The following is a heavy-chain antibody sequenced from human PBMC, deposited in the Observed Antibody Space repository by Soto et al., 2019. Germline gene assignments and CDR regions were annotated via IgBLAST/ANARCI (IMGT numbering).Heavy chain of an antibody. CDR2: ISGSGTST. CDR3: AKSLSALFSLGDFKY. J-gene: IGHJ4*02. Sequence: ETLSLTCTVSGGSISGYYWSWIRQAPGKGLEWVAEISGSGTSTYYAPSVKGRFIISSDSSKNTLYLRMYSLRAEDTAMYYCAKSLSALFSLGDFKYWGQGALVTVSS. CDR1: GGSISGYY. D-gene: IGHD2-21*01. V-gene: IGHV3-23*01.